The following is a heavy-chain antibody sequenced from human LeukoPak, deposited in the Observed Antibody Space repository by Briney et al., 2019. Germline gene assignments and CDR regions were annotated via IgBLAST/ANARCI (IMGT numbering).Heavy chain of an antibody. J-gene: IGHJ3*02. Sequence: PSETLSLTCTVSGGSISSSCYYWGWIRQPPGKGLEWIGNFYYSGSTYYNPSLKSRVTMSVDTSKNQFSLRLSSVTAADTAVYYCARLNPTTGTDAFDIWGQGTLVTVSS. CDR1: GGSISSSCYY. CDR3: ARLNPTTGTDAFDI. CDR2: FYYSGST. V-gene: IGHV4-39*01. D-gene: IGHD4-17*01.